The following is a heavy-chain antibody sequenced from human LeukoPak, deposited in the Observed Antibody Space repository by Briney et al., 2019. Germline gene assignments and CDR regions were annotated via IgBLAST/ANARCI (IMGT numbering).Heavy chain of an antibody. CDR2: THYSGST. Sequence: SETLSLTRTVSGASVNSYYWSWIRQPPGKGLEWIGYTHYSGSTSYNPSLKSRVTISIDTSKNQFSLKLTSVTAADTAVFYCARGHYGLEVWGKGTTVTVSS. J-gene: IGHJ6*04. CDR3: ARGHYGLEV. CDR1: GASVNSYY. V-gene: IGHV4-59*02.